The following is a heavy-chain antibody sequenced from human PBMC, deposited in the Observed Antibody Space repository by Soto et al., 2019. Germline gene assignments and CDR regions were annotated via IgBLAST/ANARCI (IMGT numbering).Heavy chain of an antibody. J-gene: IGHJ4*02. V-gene: IGHV1-69*06. CDR2: IIPVLGTI. D-gene: IGHD2-21*02. Sequence: QVQLVQSGPEVKKPGSSVNISCTAPKTTFSDYGLNWVRQAPGQGLEWMGGIIPVLGTINYAQKFQGRVTINADKSSNTVYMAVSSLSSEDTAVYYCACGTLFCAGDCYFEHWRRGTVVTVSS. CDR3: ACGTLFCAGDCYFEH. CDR1: KTTFSDYG.